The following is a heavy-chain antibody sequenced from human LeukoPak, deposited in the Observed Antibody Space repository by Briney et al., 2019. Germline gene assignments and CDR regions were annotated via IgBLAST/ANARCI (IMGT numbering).Heavy chain of an antibody. D-gene: IGHD2-21*02. CDR2: ISSNGGST. V-gene: IGHV3-64*01. Sequence: PGGSLRLSCAASGFTFSSYAMHWVRQAPGKGLEYVSAISSNGGSTYYANSVKGRFTISRDNSKNTLYLQMGSLRAEDMAVYHCARGGFVVVTAAHAFDIWGQGTMVTVSS. J-gene: IGHJ3*02. CDR1: GFTFSSYA. CDR3: ARGGFVVVTAAHAFDI.